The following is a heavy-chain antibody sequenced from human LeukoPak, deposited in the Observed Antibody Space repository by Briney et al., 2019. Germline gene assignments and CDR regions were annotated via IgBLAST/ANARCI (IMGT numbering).Heavy chain of an antibody. J-gene: IGHJ6*03. CDR3: AKDPVAAAGTFYYLAV. Sequence: PGGSLRLSCAASGFTFSSYAMSWVRQSPGKGLEWVAFIWYNGGRKYYPDSVKGRFTISRDNTKNTLYLEINSLRPDDTGIYYCAKDPVAAAGTFYYLAVWGKGTTVSVS. CDR1: GFTFSSYA. D-gene: IGHD6-13*01. CDR2: IWYNGGRK. V-gene: IGHV3-33*03.